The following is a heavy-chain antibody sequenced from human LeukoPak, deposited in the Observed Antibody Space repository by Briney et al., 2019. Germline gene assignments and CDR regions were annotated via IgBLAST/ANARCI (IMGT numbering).Heavy chain of an antibody. CDR1: W. J-gene: IGHJ4*02. D-gene: IGHD1-7*01. CDR2: IQRGGSES. Sequence: WMTWVRQVPGKGLEWVANIQRGGSESYYVDSVKGRFTISRENAKNSLYLQMDSLRVEDTAVYYCARVGTGELQRVFDYWGQGTLVTVSS. V-gene: IGHV3-7*01. CDR3: ARVGTGELQRVFDY.